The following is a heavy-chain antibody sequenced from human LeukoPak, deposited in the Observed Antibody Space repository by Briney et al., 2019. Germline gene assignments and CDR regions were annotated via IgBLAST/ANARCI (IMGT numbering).Heavy chain of an antibody. CDR2: ISGSGGST. CDR1: GFTFDDYG. V-gene: IGHV3-23*01. Sequence: PGGSLRLSCAASGFTFDDYGMSWVRQAPGKGLEWVSAISGSGGSTYYADSVKGRFTISRDNSKNTLYLQMNSLRAEDTAVYYCAKGVFRYFDWLGDAFDIWGQGTMVTISS. D-gene: IGHD3-9*01. J-gene: IGHJ3*02. CDR3: AKGVFRYFDWLGDAFDI.